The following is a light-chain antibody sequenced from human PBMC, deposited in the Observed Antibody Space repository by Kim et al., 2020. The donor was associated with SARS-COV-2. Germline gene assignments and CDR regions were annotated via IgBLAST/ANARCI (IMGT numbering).Light chain of an antibody. J-gene: IGLJ2*01. CDR3: NSRDNNDNVL. V-gene: IGLV3-19*01. CDR2: GKN. Sequence: SSELTQDPAVSVALGQTVRITCQGDSLRTYYTTWFQQKPGQAPIVVFYGKNNRPSGIPDRFSSSSSGNTASLTITATQAGDEADYYCNSRDNNDNVLFGGGTRLTVL. CDR1: SLRTYY.